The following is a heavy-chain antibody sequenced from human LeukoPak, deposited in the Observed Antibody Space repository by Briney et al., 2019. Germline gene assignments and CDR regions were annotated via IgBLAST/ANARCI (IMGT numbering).Heavy chain of an antibody. V-gene: IGHV3-7*01. CDR3: ARDEYLWSGYYPNQAFDY. Sequence: GGSLRLSCAAPGFTFSSNWMTWVRQAPGKGLEWVANIRQDGSEKYYVDSVKGRFTISRGNAKKSLYLQMNSLRAEDTAMYYCARDEYLWSGYYPNQAFDYWGQGTLVTVSS. J-gene: IGHJ4*02. CDR2: IRQDGSEK. D-gene: IGHD3-3*01. CDR1: GFTFSSNW.